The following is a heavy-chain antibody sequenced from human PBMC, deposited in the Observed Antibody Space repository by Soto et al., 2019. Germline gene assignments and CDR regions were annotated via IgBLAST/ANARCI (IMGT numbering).Heavy chain of an antibody. J-gene: IGHJ6*03. CDR3: ARGEHYDFWSGYLSAPYYYYYMDV. Sequence: RQKPSRGLEWLGRTYYRSKWYNDYAVSVKSRITINPDTSKNQFSLQLNSVTPEDTAVYYCARGEHYDFWSGYLSAPYYYYYMDVWGKGTTVTVSS. D-gene: IGHD3-3*01. V-gene: IGHV6-1*01. CDR2: TYYRSKWYN.